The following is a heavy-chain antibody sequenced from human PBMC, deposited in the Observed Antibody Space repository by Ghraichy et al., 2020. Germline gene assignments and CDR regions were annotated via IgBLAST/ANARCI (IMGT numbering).Heavy chain of an antibody. CDR3: ARDPGMVCSSTSCFDY. V-gene: IGHV1-18*01. CDR2: ISAYNGNT. Sequence: ASVKVSCKASGYTFTSYGISWVRQAPGQGLEWMGWISAYNGNTNYAQKLQGRVTMTTDTSTSTAYMELRSLRSDDTAVYYCARDPGMVCSSTSCFDYWGQGTLVTVSS. CDR1: GYTFTSYG. D-gene: IGHD2-2*01. J-gene: IGHJ4*02.